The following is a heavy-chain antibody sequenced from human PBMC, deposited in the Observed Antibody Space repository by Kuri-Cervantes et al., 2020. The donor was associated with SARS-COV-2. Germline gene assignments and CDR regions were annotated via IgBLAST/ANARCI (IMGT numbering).Heavy chain of an antibody. J-gene: IGHJ4*02. D-gene: IGHD2-2*01. Sequence: SETLSLTCTVSGGSISSSSYYWGWIRQPPGKGLEWIGSIYDSGSTYYNPSLKSRVTISVDTSKNQFSLKLSSVTAADTAVYYCAREFIVPAAILDYWGQGTLVTVSS. CDR3: AREFIVPAAILDY. V-gene: IGHV4-39*02. CDR2: IYDSGST. CDR1: GGSISSSSYY.